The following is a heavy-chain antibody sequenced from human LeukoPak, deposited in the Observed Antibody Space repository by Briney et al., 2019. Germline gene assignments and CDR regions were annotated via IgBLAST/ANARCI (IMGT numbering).Heavy chain of an antibody. J-gene: IGHJ4*02. CDR2: IYYSGST. Sequence: PSETLSLTCTVSGGSISSSSYYWVWMRQPPGKGLEWIGSIYYSGSTYYNPSLKSRVTISVDTSKNQFSLRLNSVTAADTAVYYCARGRGTMIVVVNSPYYFDYWGQGTLVTVSS. CDR1: GGSISSSSYY. CDR3: ARGRGTMIVVVNSPYYFDY. D-gene: IGHD3-22*01. V-gene: IGHV4-39*01.